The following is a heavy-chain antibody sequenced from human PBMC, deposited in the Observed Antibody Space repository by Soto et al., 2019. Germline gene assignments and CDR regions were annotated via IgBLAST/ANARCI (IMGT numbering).Heavy chain of an antibody. J-gene: IGHJ4*01. CDR3: VGYGVASDF. CDR1: GYTFTTHN. Sequence: GASVKVSCKASGYTFTTHNINWVRQATGQGLEWMGWMNPNSGTTGYAQKFQDRITLTRDTSKTTAYMELSSLTSDDTAVYFCVGYGVASDFWGQGTLVTVSS. D-gene: IGHD2-8*01. V-gene: IGHV1-8*02. CDR2: MNPNSGTT.